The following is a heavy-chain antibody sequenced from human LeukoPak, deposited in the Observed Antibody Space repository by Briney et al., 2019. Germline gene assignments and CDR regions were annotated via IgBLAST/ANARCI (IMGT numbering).Heavy chain of an antibody. CDR1: GFTFSRYW. V-gene: IGHV3-7*01. CDR2: IKQDGREK. D-gene: IGHD1-1*01. J-gene: IGHJ4*02. CDR3: AREATGFLGFDY. Sequence: GGSLRLSCAASGFTFSRYWMNWVRQAPGKGLECVASIKQDGREKYYVDSVKGRFTISRDDVKNSLFLQMNSLRAEDTAVYYCAREATGFLGFDYWGQGTLVTVSS.